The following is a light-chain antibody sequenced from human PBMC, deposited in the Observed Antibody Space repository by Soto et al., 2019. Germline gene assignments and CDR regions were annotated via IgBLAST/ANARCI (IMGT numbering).Light chain of an antibody. CDR2: GNS. J-gene: IGLJ1*01. Sequence: QSVLTQPPSVSGAPGQRVTISCTGSSSNIGAGYDVHWYQQLPGTAPKVLIYGNSNRPSGVPDRFFGSKSGTSASLAITGLQAEDEADYYCQSYDSSLSGYVFGTGTKLTVL. CDR3: QSYDSSLSGYV. CDR1: SSNIGAGYD. V-gene: IGLV1-40*01.